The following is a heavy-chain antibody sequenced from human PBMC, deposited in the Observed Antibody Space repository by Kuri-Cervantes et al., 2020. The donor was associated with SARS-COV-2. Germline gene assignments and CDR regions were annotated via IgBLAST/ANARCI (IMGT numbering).Heavy chain of an antibody. CDR3: ARQEIHSIVVVPAAIDY. J-gene: IGHJ4*02. Sequence: ESLKISCTVSGGSISSYYWSWIRQPPGKGLEWIGYIYYSGSTNYNPSLKSRVTISVDTSKNQFSLKLSSVTAADTAVYYCARQEIHSIVVVPAAIDYWGQGTLVNRLL. CDR1: GGSISSYY. D-gene: IGHD2-2*01. V-gene: IGHV4-59*08. CDR2: IYYSGST.